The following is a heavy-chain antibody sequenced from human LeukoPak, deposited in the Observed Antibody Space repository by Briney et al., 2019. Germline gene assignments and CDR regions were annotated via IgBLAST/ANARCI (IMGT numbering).Heavy chain of an antibody. V-gene: IGHV4-59*01. CDR3: ARTHSSSWFLNWFDP. CDR2: IYYSGST. Sequence: PSETLSLTCTVSGVSISSYYWSWIRQPPGKGLEWIGYIYYSGSTNYNPSLKSRVTISVDTSKNQFSLKLSSVTAADTAVYYCARTHSSSWFLNWFDPWGQGTLVTVSS. J-gene: IGHJ5*02. D-gene: IGHD6-13*01. CDR1: GVSISSYY.